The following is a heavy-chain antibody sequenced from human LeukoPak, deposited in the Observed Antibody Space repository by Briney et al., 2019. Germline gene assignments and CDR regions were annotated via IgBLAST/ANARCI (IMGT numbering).Heavy chain of an antibody. V-gene: IGHV3-33*06. CDR3: AKDLSYGTNWFDP. D-gene: IGHD1/OR15-1a*01. CDR2: IWHDGSKT. Sequence: GGSLRLSCAASEFTFKNYGMHWVRQAPGKGLEWVALIWHDGSKTYYADSVKGRFTISRDDSQNTLYLQMNSLRAEDTAVYFCAKDLSYGTNWFDPWGQGTLVTVSS. CDR1: EFTFKNYG. J-gene: IGHJ5*02.